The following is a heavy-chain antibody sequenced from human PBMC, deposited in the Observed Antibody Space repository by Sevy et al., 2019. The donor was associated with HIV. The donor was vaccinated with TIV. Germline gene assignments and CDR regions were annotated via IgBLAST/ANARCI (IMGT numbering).Heavy chain of an antibody. CDR2: ISWNSGNI. CDR3: AKDIGCGWGQGCYYSGMDD. D-gene: IGHD2-21*01. Sequence: GGSLRLSCAASGFKFNDFAMHWVRQAPGKGLEWVSGISWNSGNIDYEDSVKGRFTISRDNAKNSLYLQMNSLRTEDTALYYGAKDIGCGWGQGCYYSGMDDWGQGTTVTVSS. J-gene: IGHJ6*02. V-gene: IGHV3-9*01. CDR1: GFKFNDFA.